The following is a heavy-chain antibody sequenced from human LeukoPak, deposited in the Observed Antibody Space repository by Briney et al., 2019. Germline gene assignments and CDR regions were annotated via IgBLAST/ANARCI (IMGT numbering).Heavy chain of an antibody. J-gene: IGHJ4*02. CDR2: IKPDGSLQ. CDR1: GFIFSSFW. Sequence: PGGSLRLSCTASGFIFSSFWMAWVRQAPGKGLEWVANIKPDGSLQFYGDSVKGRFTISRDNAKNSLHLQMNNLRAEDTALYYCATSYDSSGCDWGQGTLVTVSS. V-gene: IGHV3-7*01. D-gene: IGHD3-22*01. CDR3: ATSYDSSGCD.